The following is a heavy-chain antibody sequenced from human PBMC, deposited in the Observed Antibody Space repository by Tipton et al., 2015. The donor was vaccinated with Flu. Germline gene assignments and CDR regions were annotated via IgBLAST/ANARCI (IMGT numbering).Heavy chain of an antibody. CDR3: ARHTGDSVRGVIDY. CDR2: IYHSGTT. CDR1: GYSIRSAYY. Sequence: TLSLTCSVSGYSIRSAYYWGWVRRPPGKGLEWIGTIYHSGTTYYNPSLKSGLTISVDTSKNQFSLRLSSVTAADTAVYYCARHTGDSVRGVIDYWGQGTLVTVSS. D-gene: IGHD3-10*02. V-gene: IGHV4-38-2*01. J-gene: IGHJ4*02.